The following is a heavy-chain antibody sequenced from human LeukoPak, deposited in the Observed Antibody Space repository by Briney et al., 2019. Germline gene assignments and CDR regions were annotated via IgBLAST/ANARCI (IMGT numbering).Heavy chain of an antibody. CDR1: GYTFTSYG. CDR2: ISAYNGNT. J-gene: IGHJ2*01. V-gene: IGHV1-18*01. D-gene: IGHD1-26*01. CDR3: ARVWELLRVNWYFDL. Sequence: ASVKVSRKASGYTFTSYGISWVRQAPGQGLEWMGWISAYNGNTNYAQKLQGRVTMTTDTSTSTAYMELRSLRSDDTAVYYCARVWELLRVNWYFDLWGRGTLVTVSS.